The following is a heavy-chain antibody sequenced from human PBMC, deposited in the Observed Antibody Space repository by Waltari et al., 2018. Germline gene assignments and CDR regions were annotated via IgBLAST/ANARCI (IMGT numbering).Heavy chain of an antibody. J-gene: IGHJ4*02. CDR2: ISYDGSNK. D-gene: IGHD3-10*01. CDR1: GFTFSSYG. Sequence: QVQLVESGGGVVQPGRSLRISCAASGFTFSSYGMHWVRQAPGKGLEWVAVISYDGSNKYYADSVKGRFTISRDNSKNTLYLQMNSLRAEDTAVYYCAKEESFYYGHFDYWGQGTLVTVSS. V-gene: IGHV3-30*18. CDR3: AKEESFYYGHFDY.